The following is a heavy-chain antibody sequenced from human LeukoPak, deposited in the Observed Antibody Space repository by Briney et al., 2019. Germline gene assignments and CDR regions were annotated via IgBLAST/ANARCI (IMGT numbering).Heavy chain of an antibody. CDR2: ISGSGGST. CDR1: GFTFSSYA. D-gene: IGHD2-2*01. J-gene: IGHJ3*02. Sequence: GGSLRLSCAASGFTFSSYAMSWVRQAPGKGLEWVSAISGSGGSTYYADSVKGRFTISRDNSKNTLYLQMNSLRAEDTAVYYCAKDSQASRVVPAAGAFDIWGQGTMVTVSS. CDR3: AKDSQASRVVPAAGAFDI. V-gene: IGHV3-23*01.